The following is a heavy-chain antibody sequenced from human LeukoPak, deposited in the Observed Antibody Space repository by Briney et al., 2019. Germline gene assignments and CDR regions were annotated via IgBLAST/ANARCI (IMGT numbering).Heavy chain of an antibody. J-gene: IGHJ4*02. V-gene: IGHV3-43*02. Sequence: GGSLRLSCAASGFTFDDYAMHWVRQAPGKGLEWVSLISGDGGSTYYADSVKGRFTISRDNSKNSLYLQMNSLRAEDTAVYYCARAERLDYWGQGTLVTVSS. D-gene: IGHD5-24*01. CDR2: ISGDGGST. CDR1: GFTFDDYA. CDR3: ARAERLDY.